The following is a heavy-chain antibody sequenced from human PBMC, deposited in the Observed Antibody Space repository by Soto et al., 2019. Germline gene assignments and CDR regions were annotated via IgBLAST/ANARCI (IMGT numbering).Heavy chain of an antibody. V-gene: IGHV4-34*01. J-gene: IGHJ3*02. Sequence: PSETLSLTCAVYGGSFSGYYWSWIRQPPGKGLDWIGEINHSGSTNYNPSLKSRVTISVDTSKNQFSLKLSSVTAADTAVYYCARGSNRYCSGGSCYGNAFDIWGQGTMVTVSS. CDR1: GGSFSGYY. CDR2: INHSGST. D-gene: IGHD2-15*01. CDR3: ARGSNRYCSGGSCYGNAFDI.